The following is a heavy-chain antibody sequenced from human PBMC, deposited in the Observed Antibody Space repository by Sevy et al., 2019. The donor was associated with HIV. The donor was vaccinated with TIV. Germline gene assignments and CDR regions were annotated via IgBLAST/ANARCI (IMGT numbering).Heavy chain of an antibody. V-gene: IGHV6-1*01. CDR1: GDSVSSNSAA. CDR3: ARENRYSGYDGNYYYYGMDV. D-gene: IGHD5-12*01. J-gene: IGHJ6*02. CDR2: TYYRSKWYN. Sequence: SQTLSLTCAISGDSVSSNSAAWNWIRQSPSRGLEWLGRTYYRSKWYNDYAVSVKSRITINPDTSKNQFSLQLNSVTPEDTAVYYCARENRYSGYDGNYYYYGMDVWGQGTTVTVS.